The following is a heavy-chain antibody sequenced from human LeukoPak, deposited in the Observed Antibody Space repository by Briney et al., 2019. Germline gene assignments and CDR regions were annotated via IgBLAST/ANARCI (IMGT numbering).Heavy chain of an antibody. J-gene: IGHJ4*02. Sequence: PGGSLRLSCAASGFTFSSYAMSWVRQAPGKGLVWVSRINSDGSSTSYADSVKGRFTISRDNAKNTLYLQMNSLRAEDTAVYYCARDREISYFDYWGQGTLVTVSS. CDR1: GFTFSSYA. CDR3: ARDREISYFDY. CDR2: INSDGSST. D-gene: IGHD2/OR15-2a*01. V-gene: IGHV3-74*01.